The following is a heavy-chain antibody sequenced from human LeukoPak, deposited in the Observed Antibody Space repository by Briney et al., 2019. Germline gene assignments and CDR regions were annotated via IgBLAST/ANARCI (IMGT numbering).Heavy chain of an antibody. Sequence: ASVKVSCQPSGYTFTSYGISWVRQAPGQGLEWMGWISAYNGNTNYAQKLQGRVTMTTDTSTSTAYMELRSLRSDDTAVYYSARVVPAAKGGFDPWGQGTLVAVSS. CDR3: ARVVPAAKGGFDP. J-gene: IGHJ5*02. D-gene: IGHD2-2*01. V-gene: IGHV1-18*04. CDR2: ISAYNGNT. CDR1: GYTFTSYG.